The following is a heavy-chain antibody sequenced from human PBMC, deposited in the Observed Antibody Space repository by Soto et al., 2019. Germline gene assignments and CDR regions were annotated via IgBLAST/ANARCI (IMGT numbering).Heavy chain of an antibody. D-gene: IGHD2-2*01. Sequence: SETLSLTCAVYGGSFSGYYWSWIRQPPGKGLEWIGEINHSGSTNYNPSLKSRVTISVDTSKNQFSLKLGSVTAADTAVYYCARLYCSSTSCYRRVLGYYYYYMDVWGKGTTVTVSS. J-gene: IGHJ6*03. CDR3: ARLYCSSTSCYRRVLGYYYYYMDV. CDR1: GGSFSGYY. V-gene: IGHV4-34*01. CDR2: INHSGST.